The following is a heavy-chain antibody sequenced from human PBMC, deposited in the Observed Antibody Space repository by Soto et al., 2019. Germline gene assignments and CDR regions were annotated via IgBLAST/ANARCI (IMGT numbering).Heavy chain of an antibody. J-gene: IGHJ4*02. Sequence: GGSLRLSCAASGFTFSSYAMSWVRQAPGKGLEWVSAISGSGGSTYYADSVKGRFTISRDNSKNTLYLQMNSLRAEDTAVYYCAKADTAMVSYYYFDYWGQGTLVTVSS. CDR2: ISGSGGST. D-gene: IGHD5-18*01. CDR1: GFTFSSYA. V-gene: IGHV3-23*01. CDR3: AKADTAMVSYYYFDY.